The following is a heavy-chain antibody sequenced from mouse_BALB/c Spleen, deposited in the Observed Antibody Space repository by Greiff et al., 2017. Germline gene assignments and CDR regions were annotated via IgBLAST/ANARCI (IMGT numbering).Heavy chain of an antibody. V-gene: IGHV1-67*01. CDR1: GYTFTDYA. Sequence: VQLQESGPELVRPGVSVKISCKGSGYTFTDYAMHWVKQSHAKSLEWIGVISTYYGNTNYNQKFKGKATMTVDKSSSTAYMELARLTSEDSAIYYCARDVYYGSSYLYYFDYWGQGTTLTVSS. CDR3: ARDVYYGSSYLYYFDY. CDR2: ISTYYGNT. J-gene: IGHJ2*01. D-gene: IGHD1-1*01.